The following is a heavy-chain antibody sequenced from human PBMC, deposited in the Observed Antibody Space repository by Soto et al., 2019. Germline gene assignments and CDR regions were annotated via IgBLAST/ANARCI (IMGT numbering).Heavy chain of an antibody. CDR2: ISAYNGNT. D-gene: IGHD1-7*01. Sequence: QVQLVQSGAEVKKPGASVKVSCKASGYTFTSYGISWVRQAPGQGLEWMGWISAYNGNTNYAQKLQGRVTMTTDTTTSTAYRELRSLISDDTAVYTGARNSLELSSWFDHWGQGTLVTVSS. V-gene: IGHV1-18*04. J-gene: IGHJ5*02. CDR3: ARNSLELSSWFDH. CDR1: GYTFTSYG.